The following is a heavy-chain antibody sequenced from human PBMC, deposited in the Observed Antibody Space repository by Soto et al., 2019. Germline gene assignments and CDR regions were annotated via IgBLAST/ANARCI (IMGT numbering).Heavy chain of an antibody. J-gene: IGHJ6*02. CDR3: ARNLRIQLWPPDYGMDV. D-gene: IGHD5-18*01. CDR2: IYYSGST. V-gene: IGHV4-59*01. CDR1: GGSISSYY. Sequence: SETLSLTCTVSGGSISSYYWSWIRQPPGKGLEWIGYIYYSGSTNYNPSLKSRVTISVDTSKNQFSLKLSSVTAADTAVYYCARNLRIQLWPPDYGMDVWGQGTTVTVSS.